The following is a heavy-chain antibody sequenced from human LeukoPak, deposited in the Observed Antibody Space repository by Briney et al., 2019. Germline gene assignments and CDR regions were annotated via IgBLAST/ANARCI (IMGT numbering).Heavy chain of an antibody. CDR1: GFTFSTYA. J-gene: IGHJ4*02. V-gene: IGHV3-64*01. CDR2: VTSNGGAT. Sequence: PGGSLRLSCTASGFTFSTYAMHWVRQAPGKGLEYVSAVTSNGGATYYANSVKGRFTISRDNSKNTLYPQMGSLRPEDMAVYYCARSTVSYYFDYWGQGTLVTVSS. CDR3: ARSTVSYYFDY. D-gene: IGHD2-8*02.